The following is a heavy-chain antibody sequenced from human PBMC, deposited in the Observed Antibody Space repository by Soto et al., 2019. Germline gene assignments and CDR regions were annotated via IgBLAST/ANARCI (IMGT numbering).Heavy chain of an antibody. D-gene: IGHD2-15*01. V-gene: IGHV3-30-3*01. CDR1: GFTFSSYA. Sequence: QVQLVESGGGVVQPGRSLRLSCAASGFTFSSYAMHWVRQAPGKGLEWVAVISYDGSNKSYADSLKGRFTISRNNCKNTLYLQMNSLRAEDTAVYYCARAGCDGGSCYTLVGLRYGMDVWGQGTTVTVSS. CDR3: ARAGCDGGSCYTLVGLRYGMDV. CDR2: ISYDGSNK. J-gene: IGHJ6*02.